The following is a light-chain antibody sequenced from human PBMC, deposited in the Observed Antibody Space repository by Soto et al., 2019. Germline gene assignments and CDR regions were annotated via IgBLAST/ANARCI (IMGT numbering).Light chain of an antibody. Sequence: EIVLTQSPVTLSLSPGERATLSCRASQSVSNYLAWYRQKPGQAPRLLIYDASNRATGIPARFSGGGSGTDFTLIISSLEPEDFAVYYCQQRKNWQVTFGQGTRLEIK. CDR1: QSVSNY. CDR2: DAS. V-gene: IGKV3-11*01. CDR3: QQRKNWQVT. J-gene: IGKJ5*01.